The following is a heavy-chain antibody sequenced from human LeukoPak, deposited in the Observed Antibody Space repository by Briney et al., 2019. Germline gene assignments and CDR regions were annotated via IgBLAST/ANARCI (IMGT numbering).Heavy chain of an antibody. Sequence: GGSLRLSCAASGFTFSSYAMHWVRQAPGKGLVWVAVISYDGSNKYYADSVKGRFTISRDNSKNTLYLQMNSLRAEDTAVYYCARGYQTGYSSSWYNWFDPWGQGTLVTVSS. V-gene: IGHV3-30*04. CDR1: GFTFSSYA. J-gene: IGHJ5*02. CDR2: ISYDGSNK. D-gene: IGHD6-13*01. CDR3: ARGYQTGYSSSWYNWFDP.